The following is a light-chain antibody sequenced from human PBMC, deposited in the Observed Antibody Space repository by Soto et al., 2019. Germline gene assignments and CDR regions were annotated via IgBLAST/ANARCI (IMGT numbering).Light chain of an antibody. CDR1: QSVSNN. CDR3: QQYSVWPLT. V-gene: IGKV3D-15*01. Sequence: EIVLTQPPATLSVSPGERAALSCRASQSVSNNLAWYQQKPGQPPSLLIFGASTRATGIPARFSGSGSEAEFALTISTLQSEDFAVYYCQQYSVWPLTFGGGTKVEIK. J-gene: IGKJ4*01. CDR2: GAS.